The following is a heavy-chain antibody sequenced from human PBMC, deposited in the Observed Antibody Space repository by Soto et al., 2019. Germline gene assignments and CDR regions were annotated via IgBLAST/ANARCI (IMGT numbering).Heavy chain of an antibody. CDR3: AKDSRTMVVAAIGSP. CDR1: GLSVVGSY. V-gene: IGHV3-53*01. D-gene: IGHD3-22*01. J-gene: IGHJ5*02. CDR2: IYPDDNT. Sequence: GGSLRLSCAASGLSVVGSYMNWFRQSPQKGLEWISVIYPDDNTYYAESVRGRFTLSKDSSRNTVSLQMNSLRAEDTAVYYCAKDSRTMVVAAIGSPWGQGTLVTVSS.